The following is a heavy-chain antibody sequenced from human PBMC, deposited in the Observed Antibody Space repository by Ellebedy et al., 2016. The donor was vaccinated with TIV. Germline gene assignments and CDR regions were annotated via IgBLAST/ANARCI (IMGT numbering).Heavy chain of an antibody. J-gene: IGHJ5*02. CDR1: GFSFGGYA. Sequence: GESLKISCAASGFSFGGYAMSWVRQAPGKGLEWVSGISGGGNKIYYADSVKGRYTISRDNSKNTLFVQMNSLRVEDTAIYCCARGGAVGTTSRRNWFGPWGQGALVTVSS. D-gene: IGHD1-7*01. V-gene: IGHV3-23*01. CDR2: ISGGGNKI. CDR3: ARGGAVGTTSRRNWFGP.